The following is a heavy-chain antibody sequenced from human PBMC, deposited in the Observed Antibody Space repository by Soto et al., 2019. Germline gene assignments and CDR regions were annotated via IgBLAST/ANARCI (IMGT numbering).Heavy chain of an antibody. CDR2: IDPSDSYT. Sequence: PGESLKISCKGSGYSFTSYWISWVRQMPGKGLEWMGRIDPSDSYTNYSPSFQGHVTISADKSISTAYLQWSSLKASDTAMYYCARHARIAAAGPDYWFDPWGQGTLVTVSS. CDR3: ARHARIAAAGPDYWFDP. D-gene: IGHD6-13*01. J-gene: IGHJ5*02. CDR1: GYSFTSYW. V-gene: IGHV5-10-1*01.